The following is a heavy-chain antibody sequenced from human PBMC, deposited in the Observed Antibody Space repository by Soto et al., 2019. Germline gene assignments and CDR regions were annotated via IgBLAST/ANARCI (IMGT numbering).Heavy chain of an antibody. D-gene: IGHD1-1*01. CDR1: GFTVSTNY. CDR2: IYSGGNT. V-gene: IGHV3-66*01. Sequence: EVQLVESGGGLVQPGGSLRLSCVASGFTVSTNYMNWVRQAPGKGLEWVSVIYSGGNTYYADSVKGRFTISRDNSKNTRYLQMDSLRVEDTAVYYCARDQWQLDLLRGSDIWGQGTMVTVSS. CDR3: ARDQWQLDLLRGSDI. J-gene: IGHJ3*02.